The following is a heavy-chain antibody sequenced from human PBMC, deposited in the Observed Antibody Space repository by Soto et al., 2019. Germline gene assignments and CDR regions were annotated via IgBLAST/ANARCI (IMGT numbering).Heavy chain of an antibody. D-gene: IGHD3-16*01. CDR3: SRARTIYDYIGGCSRRAFDI. V-gene: IGHV1-18*01. Sequence: ASVKVSCKASGYTFTSYGISWVRQAPGQGLEWMGWISAYNGNTNYAQKLQGRVTMTTDTSTSTAYMELRSLRLVGAVGYYCSRARTIYDYIGGCSRRAFDIWGQGTMVAV. CDR2: ISAYNGNT. CDR1: GYTFTSYG. J-gene: IGHJ3*02.